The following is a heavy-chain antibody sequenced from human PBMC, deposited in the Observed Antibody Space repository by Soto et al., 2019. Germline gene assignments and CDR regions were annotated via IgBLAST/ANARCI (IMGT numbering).Heavy chain of an antibody. Sequence: ASVKVSCKASGYTFTSYGISWVRQAPGQGLEWMGWISAYNGNTNDAQKLQGRVTMTTDTSTSTAYMELRSLRSDDTAVYYCARGPIVWGSYLDPLFDYWGQGNLVTVSS. V-gene: IGHV1-18*04. CDR3: ARGPIVWGSYLDPLFDY. J-gene: IGHJ4*02. CDR2: ISAYNGNT. D-gene: IGHD3-16*02. CDR1: GYTFTSYG.